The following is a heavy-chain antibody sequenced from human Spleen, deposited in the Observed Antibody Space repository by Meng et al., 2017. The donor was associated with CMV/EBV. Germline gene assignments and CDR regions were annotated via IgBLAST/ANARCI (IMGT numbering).Heavy chain of an antibody. CDR3: ARVGVQGGVDI. J-gene: IGHJ3*02. V-gene: IGHV4-59*01. CDR1: GGSISSYY. CDR2: IYYSGST. D-gene: IGHD3-16*01. Sequence: SETLSLTCTVSGGSISSYYWSWIRQPPGKGLEWIGYIYYSGSTNYNPSLKSRVTISVDTSKNQFSLKLSSVTAADTAVYYCARVGVQGGVDIWGQGTMVTVSS.